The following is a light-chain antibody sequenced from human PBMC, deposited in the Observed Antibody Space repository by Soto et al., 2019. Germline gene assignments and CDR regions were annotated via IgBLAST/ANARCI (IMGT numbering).Light chain of an antibody. CDR1: QGISSY. J-gene: IGKJ4*01. CDR2: AAS. Sequence: DIQLTQSPSFMSASVGDRVTITCRASQGISSYLAWYQQKPGKAPKLLIYAASTLQSGVPSRFRGSGSVTEFTLTISRLQPEDFATYYCQQLNSYPPLTFGGGTKVEIK. CDR3: QQLNSYPPLT. V-gene: IGKV1-9*01.